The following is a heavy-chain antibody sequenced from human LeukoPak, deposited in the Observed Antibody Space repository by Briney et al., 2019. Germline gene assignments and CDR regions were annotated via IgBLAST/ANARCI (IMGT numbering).Heavy chain of an antibody. CDR1: GFTFSSYE. Sequence: PGGSLRLSCAASGFTFSSYEMNWVRQAPGQGLEWVSYISSCGSTIYYADSVKGRFTISRDNAKNSLYLQMNSLRAEDTAVYYCARERIAVAAIDYWGQGTLVTVSS. CDR2: ISSCGSTI. CDR3: ARERIAVAAIDY. J-gene: IGHJ4*02. D-gene: IGHD6-19*01. V-gene: IGHV3-48*03.